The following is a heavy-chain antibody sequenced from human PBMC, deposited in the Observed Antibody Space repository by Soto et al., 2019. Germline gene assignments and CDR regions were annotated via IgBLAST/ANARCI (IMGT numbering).Heavy chain of an antibody. D-gene: IGHD3-3*01. J-gene: IGHJ4*02. CDR2: ISSNGGST. CDR3: ARVAFYDFWNGYYKYFDY. CDR1: GFTFSRYA. Sequence: GGSLRLSCAASGFTFSRYAIHWVRQAPGKGLEYVSAISSNGGSTYYANSVKGRFTISRDNSKNTLYLQMGSLRAEDMAVYYCARVAFYDFWNGYYKYFDYWGQGALVTVSS. V-gene: IGHV3-64*01.